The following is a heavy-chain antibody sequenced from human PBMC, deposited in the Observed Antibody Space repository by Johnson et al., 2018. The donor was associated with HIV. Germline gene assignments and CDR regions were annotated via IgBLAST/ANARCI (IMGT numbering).Heavy chain of an antibody. V-gene: IGHV3-30*03. D-gene: IGHD6-19*01. CDR2: ISYDGSNQ. Sequence: QVQLVESGGGVVQPGRSLRLSCAASGFTFSSYGMHWVRQAPGKGLEWVAVISYDGSNQYYADSVKGRFTISRDNSKNTLFLQMSSLRPEDTAVYYCARVRRSGWFDNDAFDIWGQGTMVTVSS. CDR3: ARVRRSGWFDNDAFDI. J-gene: IGHJ3*02. CDR1: GFTFSSYG.